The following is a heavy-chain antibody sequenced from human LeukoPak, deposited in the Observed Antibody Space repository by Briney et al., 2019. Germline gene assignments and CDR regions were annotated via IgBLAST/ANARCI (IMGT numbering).Heavy chain of an antibody. D-gene: IGHD4-23*01. Sequence: GGSLRLSCAGSGFTFNNFGMHWVRQAPGKGLEWVSFIGYEGVHKYYADSVKGRFTISKDNSKATLYLQMNSLRPEDTAVYYCAKDLHGGYSSDYWGQGTLVTVFS. V-gene: IGHV3-30*02. CDR2: IGYEGVHK. J-gene: IGHJ4*02. CDR1: GFTFNNFG. CDR3: AKDLHGGYSSDY.